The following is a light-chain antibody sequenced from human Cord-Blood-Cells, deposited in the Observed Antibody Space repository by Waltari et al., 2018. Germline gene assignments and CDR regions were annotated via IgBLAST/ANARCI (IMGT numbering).Light chain of an antibody. CDR3: QQRSNWQYT. V-gene: IGKV3-11*01. CDR1: QSVSSY. J-gene: IGKJ2*01. CDR2: DAS. Sequence: ELVLTQSPAPLSLSPGERATLSCRASQSVSSYLAWYQQKPGQAPRLLIYDASNRATGIPARFSGSGSGTDFTLTISSLEPEDFAVYYCQQRSNWQYTFGQGTKLEIK.